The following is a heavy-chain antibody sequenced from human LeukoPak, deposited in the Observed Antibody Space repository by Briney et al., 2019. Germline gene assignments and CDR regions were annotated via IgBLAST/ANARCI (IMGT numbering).Heavy chain of an antibody. D-gene: IGHD5-18*01. Sequence: SETLSLTCTVSGYSISSGYYWGWIRQPPGKGLEWIGSIYHSGSTYYNLSLKSRVTISVDTSKNQFSLKLSSVTAADTAVYYCARTLHGYPFDPWGQGTLVTVSS. CDR1: GYSISSGYY. V-gene: IGHV4-38-2*02. CDR3: ARTLHGYPFDP. CDR2: IYHSGST. J-gene: IGHJ5*02.